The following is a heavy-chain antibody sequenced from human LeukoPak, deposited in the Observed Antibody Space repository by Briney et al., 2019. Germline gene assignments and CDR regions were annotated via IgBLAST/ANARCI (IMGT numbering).Heavy chain of an antibody. Sequence: GTSLRLSCEASGFTFRSYGLHWVRRAPGKGLEWVAMISYDGINKFYVDSVKGRFTISRDNSKNTLYLEMISLRAEDTALYYCARNGEGELVGPPYFDYWGQGALVTVSS. D-gene: IGHD1-1*01. CDR2: ISYDGINK. J-gene: IGHJ4*02. CDR1: GFTFRSYG. CDR3: ARNGEGELVGPPYFDY. V-gene: IGHV3-30*03.